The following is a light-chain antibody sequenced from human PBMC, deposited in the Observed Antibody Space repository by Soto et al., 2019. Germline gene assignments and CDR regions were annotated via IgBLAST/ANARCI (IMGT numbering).Light chain of an antibody. J-gene: IGKJ4*01. CDR2: KAS. CDR3: QQYDTYPLT. V-gene: IGKV1-5*03. Sequence: DIQMTQSPSTLSASVGHRVTITCRASQTISYWLAWYQQKPGKAPNLLISKASSLESGVPSRFSGSGSGTELTLTISSLQPDDFATYYCQQYDTYPLTFGGGTKVEIK. CDR1: QTISYW.